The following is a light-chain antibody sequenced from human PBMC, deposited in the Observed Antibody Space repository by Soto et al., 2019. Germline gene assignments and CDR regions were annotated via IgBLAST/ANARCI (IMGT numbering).Light chain of an antibody. CDR1: NSNVGGGYD. V-gene: IGLV1-40*01. J-gene: IGLJ2*01. CDR2: ANN. Sequence: QSVLTQPPSVSGAPGQTVTISCTGSNSNVGGGYDVHWYQQLPGSAPKLLIYANNNRPSGVPDRFSGSKSGTSASLAITGLQAEDEADYYCQSYDPPLNVVFGGGTMLTVL. CDR3: QSYDPPLNVV.